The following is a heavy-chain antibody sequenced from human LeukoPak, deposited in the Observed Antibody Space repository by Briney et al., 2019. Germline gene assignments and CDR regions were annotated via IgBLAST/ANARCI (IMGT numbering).Heavy chain of an antibody. CDR2: IYYSGST. CDR1: GGSISSHY. D-gene: IGHD2-2*01. CDR3: ATSPPYCSSTSCSNYYYYYMDV. V-gene: IGHV4-59*11. Sequence: SETLSLTCTVSGGSISSHYWSCIRQPPGKGLEWIGYIYYSGSTNYNPSLKSRVTISVDTSKNQFSLKLSSVTAADTAVYYCATSPPYCSSTSCSNYYYYYMDVWGKGTTVTVSS. J-gene: IGHJ6*03.